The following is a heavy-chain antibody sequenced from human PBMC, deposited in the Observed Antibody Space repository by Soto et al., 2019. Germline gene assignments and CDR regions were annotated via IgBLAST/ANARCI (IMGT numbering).Heavy chain of an antibody. J-gene: IGHJ4*02. V-gene: IGHV4-31*03. D-gene: IGHD4-17*01. Sequence: SETLSLTCTVSGGSISSGGYYWSWIRQHPGKGLEWIGYIYYSGSTYYNPSLKSRVTISVDTSKNQFSLKLSSVTAADTAVYYCARVGNLLGDGDYAGFDYWGQGTLVTVSS. CDR1: GGSISSGGYY. CDR3: ARVGNLLGDGDYAGFDY. CDR2: IYYSGST.